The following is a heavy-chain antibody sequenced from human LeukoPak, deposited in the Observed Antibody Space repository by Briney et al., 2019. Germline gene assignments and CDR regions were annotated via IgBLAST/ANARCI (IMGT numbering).Heavy chain of an antibody. J-gene: IGHJ4*02. CDR3: ARVPNYYDSSGSHTCYFDY. D-gene: IGHD3-22*01. V-gene: IGHV1-18*01. Sequence: ASVKVSCKASGGTFSSYAISWVRQDPGQGLEWMGWISAYNGNTNYAQNLQGRVTMTTDTSTSTAYMELRSLRSDDTAVYYCARVPNYYDSSGSHTCYFDYWGQGTLVTVSS. CDR1: GGTFSSYA. CDR2: ISAYNGNT.